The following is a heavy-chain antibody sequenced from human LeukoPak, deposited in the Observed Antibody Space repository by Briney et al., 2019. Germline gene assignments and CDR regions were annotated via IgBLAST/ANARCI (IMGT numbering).Heavy chain of an antibody. D-gene: IGHD5-18*01. CDR2: IYYSGST. V-gene: IGHV4-39*01. CDR1: GGSISSSSYY. J-gene: IGHJ6*03. CDR3: ARATYSYGSSYYYYYYMDV. Sequence: SETLSLTCTVSGGSISSSSYYWGWIRQPPGKGLEWIGSIYYSGSTYYNPSLKSRVTISVDTSKNQFSLKLSSVTAADTAVYYCARATYSYGSSYYYYYYMDVWGKGTTVTVSS.